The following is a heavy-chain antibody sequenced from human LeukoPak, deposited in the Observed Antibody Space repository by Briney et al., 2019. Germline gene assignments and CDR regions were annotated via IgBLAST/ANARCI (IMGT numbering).Heavy chain of an antibody. D-gene: IGHD6-13*01. CDR3: ARDSASIAAAVYWYFDL. CDR2: IWYDGSNE. J-gene: IGHJ2*01. V-gene: IGHV3-33*01. CDR1: GFTFNTYA. Sequence: GGSLRLSCAASGFTFNTYAMNWVRQAPGKGLEWVAVIWYDGSNEYYADSVKGRFTISRDNSKNTLYLQMNSLRAEDSAVYFCARDSASIAAAVYWYFDLWGRGTLATVSS.